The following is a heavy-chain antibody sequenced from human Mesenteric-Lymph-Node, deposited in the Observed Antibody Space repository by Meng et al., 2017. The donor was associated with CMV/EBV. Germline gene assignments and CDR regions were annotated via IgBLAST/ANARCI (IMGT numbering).Heavy chain of an antibody. D-gene: IGHD2-2*01. CDR1: GYTFTSYD. J-gene: IGHJ6*02. Sequence: ASVKVSCKASGYTFTSYDINWVRQATGQGLEWMGWMNPNSGNTNYAQKLQGRVTMTTDISTSTAYMELRSLRSDDTAVYYCARDGRGIVVVSAALRSGYYYYGMDVWGQGTTVTVSS. CDR3: ARDGRGIVVVSAALRSGYYYYGMDV. CDR2: MNPNSGNT. V-gene: IGHV1-18*01.